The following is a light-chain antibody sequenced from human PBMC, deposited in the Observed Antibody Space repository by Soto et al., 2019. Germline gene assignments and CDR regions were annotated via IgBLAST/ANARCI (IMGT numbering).Light chain of an antibody. Sequence: DIQMTQSPATLSASVGDTVNITCRASQSISIWLAWYQQKPGKAPTLLIYKASTLHSGVPSRFSGSGSGADFTLTISSLQPDDFGTFYCQQYTSYYSFGQGTKLEIK. V-gene: IGKV1-5*03. J-gene: IGKJ2*03. CDR3: QQYTSYYS. CDR2: KAS. CDR1: QSISIW.